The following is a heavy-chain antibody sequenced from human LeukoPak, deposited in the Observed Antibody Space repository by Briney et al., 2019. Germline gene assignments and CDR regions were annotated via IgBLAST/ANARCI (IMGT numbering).Heavy chain of an antibody. CDR2: IYPGDSDT. CDR1: GYSFTSYW. J-gene: IGHJ4*02. V-gene: IGHV5-51*01. D-gene: IGHD5-24*01. Sequence: GESLKISCKGSGYSFTSYWIGWVRQMPGKGLEWMGIIYPGDSDTRYSPSFQGQVTISADKSITTAYLHWSSLKASDTAMYYCAREGRDGFRVIDYWGQGTLVTVSS. CDR3: AREGRDGFRVIDY.